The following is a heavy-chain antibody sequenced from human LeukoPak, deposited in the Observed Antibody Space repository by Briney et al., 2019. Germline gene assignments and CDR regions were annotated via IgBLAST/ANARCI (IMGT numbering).Heavy chain of an antibody. V-gene: IGHV4-31*03. CDR1: GGSISSGGYY. CDR3: ARLHYYDSSGYYPDLDY. CDR2: IYYSGST. Sequence: SQTLSLTCTVSGGSISSGGYYWSWIRQHPGKGLEWIGYIYYSGSTYYNPSLKSRVTISVDTSKNQFSLKLSSVTAADTAVYYCARLHYYDSSGYYPDLDYWGQGTQVTVSS. D-gene: IGHD3-22*01. J-gene: IGHJ4*02.